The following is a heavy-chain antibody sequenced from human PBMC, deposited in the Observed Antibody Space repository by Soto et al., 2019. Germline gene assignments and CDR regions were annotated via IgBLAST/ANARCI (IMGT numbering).Heavy chain of an antibody. CDR3: AKAYYYDSSGYWLTPFDY. CDR2: ISGSGGST. D-gene: IGHD3-22*01. V-gene: IGHV3-23*01. Sequence: PGGSLRLSCAASGFTFSSYAMSWVRQAPGKGLEWVSAISGSGGSTYYADSVKGRFTISRDNSKNTLYLQMNSLRAEDTAVYYCAKAYYYDSSGYWLTPFDYWGQGTLVTVSS. J-gene: IGHJ4*02. CDR1: GFTFSSYA.